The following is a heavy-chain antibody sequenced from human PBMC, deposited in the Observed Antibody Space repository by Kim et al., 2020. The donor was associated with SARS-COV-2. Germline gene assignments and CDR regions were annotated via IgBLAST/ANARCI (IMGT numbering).Heavy chain of an antibody. CDR1: GYTFTSYD. CDR3: ARGRDIAAPEYYYYYGMDV. CDR2: MNPNSGNT. V-gene: IGHV1-8*01. J-gene: IGHJ6*02. D-gene: IGHD6-6*01. Sequence: ASVKVSCKASGYTFTSYDINWVRQATGQGLEWMGWMNPNSGNTGYAQKFQGRVTMTRNTSISTAYMELSSLRSEDTAVYYCARGRDIAAPEYYYYYGMDVWGQGTTVTVSS.